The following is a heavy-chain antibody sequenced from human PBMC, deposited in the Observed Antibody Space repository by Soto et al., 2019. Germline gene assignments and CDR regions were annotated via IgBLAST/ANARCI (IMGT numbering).Heavy chain of an antibody. J-gene: IGHJ4*02. V-gene: IGHV4-59*01. CDR2: VYYNGST. CDR1: GGSINLYY. Sequence: SETLSLTCTVSGGSINLYYWSWIRQSTGKGLEWIGYVYYNGSTTYNPSLKSRVTISLDTSKNQFSLRLSSVTAADTAVYYCARSPEDWGTSLDYWGQGTLVTAPQ. D-gene: IGHD7-27*01. CDR3: ARSPEDWGTSLDY.